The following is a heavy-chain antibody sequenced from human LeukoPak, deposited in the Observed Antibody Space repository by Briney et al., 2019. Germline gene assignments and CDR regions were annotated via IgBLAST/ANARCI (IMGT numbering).Heavy chain of an antibody. CDR3: ARDPRGRRYFDWLPPSTFDY. Sequence: GGSLRLSCAASGFTFSSYSMNWVRQAPGKGLEWVSSISSSSTYIYYADSVKGRFTISRDNAKNSLYLQMNSLRAEDTAVYYCARDPRGRRYFDWLPPSTFDYWGQGTLVTVSS. D-gene: IGHD3-9*01. J-gene: IGHJ4*02. CDR1: GFTFSSYS. V-gene: IGHV3-21*01. CDR2: ISSSSTYI.